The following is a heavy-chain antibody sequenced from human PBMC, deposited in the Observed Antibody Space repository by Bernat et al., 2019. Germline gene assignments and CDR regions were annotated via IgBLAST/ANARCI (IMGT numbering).Heavy chain of an antibody. CDR1: GGTFSSYA. V-gene: IGHV1-3*01. CDR3: ARGRGSYCLDY. J-gene: IGHJ4*02. CDR2: INAGNGNT. Sequence: QVQLVQSGAEVKKPGSSVKVSCKASGGTFSSYAISWVRQAPGQGLEWMGGINAGNGNTKYSQKFQGRVTITRDTSATTAYMELSSLRSEDTAVYYCARGRGSYCLDYWGQGTLVTVSS. D-gene: IGHD1-26*01.